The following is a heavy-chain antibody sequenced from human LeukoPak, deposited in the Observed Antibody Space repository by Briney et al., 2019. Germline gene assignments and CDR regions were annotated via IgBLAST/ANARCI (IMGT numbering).Heavy chain of an antibody. CDR3: AREKLVGATSWFDP. Sequence: GGSLRLSCAASGFTFDEYAMHWVRQAPGKGLEWVSGISWNSGSIGYADSVKGRFTISRDNAKNTLYLQMNSLRAEDTAVYYCAREKLVGATSWFDPWGQGTLVTVSS. D-gene: IGHD1-26*01. CDR1: GFTFDEYA. V-gene: IGHV3-9*01. J-gene: IGHJ5*02. CDR2: ISWNSGSI.